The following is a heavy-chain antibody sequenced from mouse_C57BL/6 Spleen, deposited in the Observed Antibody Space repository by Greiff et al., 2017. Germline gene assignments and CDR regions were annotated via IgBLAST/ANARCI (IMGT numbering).Heavy chain of an antibody. CDR2: IYPRDGST. Sequence: VQVVESGPELVKPGASVKLSCKASGYTFTSSDINWVKQRPGQGLEWIGWIYPRDGSTKYNEKFKGKATLTVDTSSSTAYMELHSLTSEDSAVYCGARSGDYTVHYYAMDYWGQGTSVTVSS. CDR3: ARSGDYTVHYYAMDY. V-gene: IGHV1-85*01. D-gene: IGHD2-4*01. CDR1: GYTFTSSD. J-gene: IGHJ4*01.